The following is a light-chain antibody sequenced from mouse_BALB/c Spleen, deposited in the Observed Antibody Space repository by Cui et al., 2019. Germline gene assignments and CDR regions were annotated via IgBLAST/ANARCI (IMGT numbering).Light chain of an antibody. Sequence: DIVMTQSPSSLSVSAGEKVTMSCKSSQSLLNSGNQKNNLAWYQQKPGQPPKLLIYGASTRESGVPDRFTGSGSGTDFTLTISSVQAEDLAVYYCQNDHSYPWTFGGGTRLEIK. CDR2: GAS. CDR3: QNDHSYPWT. J-gene: IGKJ1*01. CDR1: QSLLNSGNQKNN. V-gene: IGKV8-28*01.